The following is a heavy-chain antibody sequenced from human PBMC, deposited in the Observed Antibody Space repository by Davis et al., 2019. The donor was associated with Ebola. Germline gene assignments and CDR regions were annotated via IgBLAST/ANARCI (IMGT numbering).Heavy chain of an antibody. V-gene: IGHV3-7*01. J-gene: IGHJ4*02. CDR1: GFNFPNYY. D-gene: IGHD2-8*02. Sequence: GGSLRLSCVASGFNFPNYYMNWVRQAPGKGLEWVANIKHDESQRYYADSVKGRFYISRDNSKNSLYLQINSLRAEDTAVYYCARDLKPASAGGVPSDQFDYWGQGTLVTV. CDR2: IKHDESQR. CDR3: ARDLKPASAGGVPSDQFDY.